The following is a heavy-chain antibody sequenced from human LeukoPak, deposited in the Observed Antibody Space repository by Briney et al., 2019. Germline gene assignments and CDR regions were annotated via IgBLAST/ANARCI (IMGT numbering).Heavy chain of an antibody. Sequence: SETLSLTSTVSGYSISSDYYWGWIRQPPGKGLEWIGSIYHSGNTYYNPSLKSRVTISVDTSKNQFSLKLTSVTAADTAVYYCARTAGSSSYPYHYSYMDVWGKGTTVTVSS. CDR1: GYSISSDYY. J-gene: IGHJ6*03. CDR2: IYHSGNT. D-gene: IGHD1-26*01. V-gene: IGHV4-38-2*02. CDR3: ARTAGSSSYPYHYSYMDV.